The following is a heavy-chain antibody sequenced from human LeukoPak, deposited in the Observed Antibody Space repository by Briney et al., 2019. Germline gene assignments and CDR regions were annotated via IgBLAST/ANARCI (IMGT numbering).Heavy chain of an antibody. CDR2: ISGSGGST. Sequence: PGGSLRLSCAASGFTFSSYAMSWVRQAAGKGLEWVSAISGSGGSTYYADSVKGRFTVSRDNSKNTLYLQMNSLRAEDTAVYYCAKAGALAVAGNFDYWGQGTLVTVSS. V-gene: IGHV3-23*01. CDR3: AKAGALAVAGNFDY. CDR1: GFTFSSYA. J-gene: IGHJ4*02. D-gene: IGHD6-19*01.